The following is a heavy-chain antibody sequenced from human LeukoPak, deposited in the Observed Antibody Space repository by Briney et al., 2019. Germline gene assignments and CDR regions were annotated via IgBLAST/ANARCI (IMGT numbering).Heavy chain of an antibody. V-gene: IGHV3-30*18. D-gene: IGHD2-15*01. CDR3: AKDLGRVVVAATPFDY. J-gene: IGHJ4*02. CDR1: GFTFSSYG. Sequence: PGGSLRLSCAASGFTFSSYGMHWVRQAPDKGLEWVAVISYDGSNKYYADSVKGRFTISRDNSKNTLYLQMNSLRAEDTAVYYCAKDLGRVVVAATPFDYWGQGTLVTVSS. CDR2: ISYDGSNK.